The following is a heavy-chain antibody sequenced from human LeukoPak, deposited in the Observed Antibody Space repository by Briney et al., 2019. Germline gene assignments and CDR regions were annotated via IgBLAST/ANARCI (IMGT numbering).Heavy chain of an antibody. V-gene: IGHV1-69*01. Sequence: GSSVKVSCKASGGTFSSYAISWVRQAPGQGLEWMGGIIPIFGTANYAQKFQGRVTITADESTSTAYMELSSLRSEDTAAYYCARGDRGLRLGELSLYPYYFDYWGQGTLVTVSS. J-gene: IGHJ4*02. CDR1: GGTFSSYA. CDR2: IIPIFGTA. D-gene: IGHD3-16*02. CDR3: ARGDRGLRLGELSLYPYYFDY.